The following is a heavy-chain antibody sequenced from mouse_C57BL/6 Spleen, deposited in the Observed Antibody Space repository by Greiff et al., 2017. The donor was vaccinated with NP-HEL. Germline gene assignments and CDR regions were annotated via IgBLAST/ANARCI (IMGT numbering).Heavy chain of an antibody. J-gene: IGHJ3*01. D-gene: IGHD2-4*01. V-gene: IGHV1-52*01. CDR1: GYTFTSYW. CDR2: LDPSDSET. CDR3: SRSYYDYAFAY. Sequence: VQLQQPGAELVRPGSSVKLSCKASGYTFTSYWMHWVKQGPRQGLEWIGNLDPSDSETHSNQKFKDKATLTVDKSSSTAYMQLSSLTSEDSAVYYCSRSYYDYAFAYWGQGTLVTVSA.